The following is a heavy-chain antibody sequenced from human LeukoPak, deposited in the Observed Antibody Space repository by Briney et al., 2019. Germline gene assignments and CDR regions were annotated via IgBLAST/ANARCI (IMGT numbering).Heavy chain of an antibody. Sequence: SETLSLTCAVYGGSFSGYYWSWIRQPPGKGLECIGEVSHSGSTNYNPSLKSRVTISLDTSKNQFSLKVKSVTAADTAVYYCARVRRFGAGQDYWGQGTLVTFSS. J-gene: IGHJ4*02. V-gene: IGHV4-34*01. CDR1: GGSFSGYY. CDR2: VSHSGST. D-gene: IGHD3-16*01. CDR3: ARVRRFGAGQDY.